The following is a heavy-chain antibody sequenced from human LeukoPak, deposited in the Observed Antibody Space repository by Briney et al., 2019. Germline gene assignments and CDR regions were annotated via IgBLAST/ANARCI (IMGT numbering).Heavy chain of an antibody. J-gene: IGHJ4*02. CDR3: ARGPGPAPEFYYGSGTLVV. D-gene: IGHD3-10*01. CDR2: ISAYNGNT. CDR1: GYTFTSYG. Sequence: ASVKVSCKASGYTFTSYGISWVRQAPGQGLEWMGRISAYNGNTNYAQKLQGRVTMTTDTSTSTAYMELRSLRSDDTAVYYCARGPGPAPEFYYGSGTLVVWGQGTLVTVSS. V-gene: IGHV1-18*01.